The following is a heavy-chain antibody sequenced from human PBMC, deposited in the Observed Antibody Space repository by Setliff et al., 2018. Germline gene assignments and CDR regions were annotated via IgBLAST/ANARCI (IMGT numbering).Heavy chain of an antibody. J-gene: IGHJ4*02. CDR3: ARRRYYDSSGYYYFDY. CDR1: GYSFTSYW. Sequence: HGESLKISCKGSGYSFTSYWIGWVRQMPGKGLEWMGIIYPGDSDTRYSPSFQGQVTISADKSISTAYLQWSSLKASDTAMYYCARRRYYDSSGYYYFDYWGQGTLVTSPQ. D-gene: IGHD3-22*01. V-gene: IGHV5-51*01. CDR2: IYPGDSDT.